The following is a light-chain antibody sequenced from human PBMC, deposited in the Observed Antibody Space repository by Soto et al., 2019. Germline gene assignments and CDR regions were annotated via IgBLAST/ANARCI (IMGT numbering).Light chain of an antibody. CDR1: EGVGTY. Sequence: EIVLTQSPATLSLSPGERATLSCRSSEGVGTYLAWYQQKPGQPPNLLIYDASNRATGIPARFSGSGSGTDFTLTISSLEPEDFAAYYWQQRSYWSPLTFGGGTKVEIK. CDR2: DAS. V-gene: IGKV3-11*01. CDR3: QQRSYWSPLT. J-gene: IGKJ4*01.